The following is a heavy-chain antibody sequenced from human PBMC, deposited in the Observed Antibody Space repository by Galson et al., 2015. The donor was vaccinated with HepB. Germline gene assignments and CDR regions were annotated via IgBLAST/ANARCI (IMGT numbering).Heavy chain of an antibody. J-gene: IGHJ6*02. CDR2: ISAYNGNT. CDR3: AWDIVATIVYYYYGMDV. D-gene: IGHD5-12*01. Sequence: SVKVSCKASGYTFTSYGISWVRQAPGQGLEWMGWISAYNGNTNYAQKFQGRVTMTTDTSTSTAYMELRSLRSDDTAVYYCAWDIVATIVYYYYGMDVWGQGTTVTVSS. CDR1: GYTFTSYG. V-gene: IGHV1-18*04.